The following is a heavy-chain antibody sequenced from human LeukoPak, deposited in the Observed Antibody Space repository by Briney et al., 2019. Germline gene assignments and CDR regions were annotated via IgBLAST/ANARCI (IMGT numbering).Heavy chain of an antibody. CDR1: GFTFSSYG. V-gene: IGHV3-33*06. J-gene: IGHJ4*02. CDR3: AKVDSGSYYGSFDY. Sequence: GGSLRLSCAASGFTFSSYGMHWVRQAPGKGLEWVAVIWYDGSNKCYADSVKGRFTISRDNSKNTLCLQMNSLRAEDTAVYYCAKVDSGSYYGSFDYWGQGTLVTVSS. CDR2: IWYDGSNK. D-gene: IGHD1-26*01.